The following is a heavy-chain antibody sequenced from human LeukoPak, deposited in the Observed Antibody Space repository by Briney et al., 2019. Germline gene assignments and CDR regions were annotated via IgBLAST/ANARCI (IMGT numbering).Heavy chain of an antibody. Sequence: GASVKVSCKASGYTFTGYYMHWVRQAPGQGLEWMGWINPNSGGTNYAQKFQGRVTMTRDTSISTAYMELSRLRSDDTVVYYCARDLYCSSTSCYNWFDPWGQGTLVTVSS. CDR1: GYTFTGYY. V-gene: IGHV1-2*02. J-gene: IGHJ5*02. CDR2: INPNSGGT. D-gene: IGHD2-2*01. CDR3: ARDLYCSSTSCYNWFDP.